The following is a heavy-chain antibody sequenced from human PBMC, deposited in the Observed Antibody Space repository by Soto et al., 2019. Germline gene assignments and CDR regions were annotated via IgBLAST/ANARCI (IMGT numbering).Heavy chain of an antibody. D-gene: IGHD3-22*01. CDR2: MYHSGST. V-gene: IGHV4-30-2*01. J-gene: IGHJ4*02. CDR3: ARQHYYDSSGYYTWN. Sequence: SETLSLTCAFSGGSIRSGGYSLSWIRQPPGKGLEWIGYMYHSGSTYYNPSLKSRVTISIDRSKNQFSLKLSSVTAADTAVYYCARQHYYDSSGYYTWNWGQGTLVTVSS. CDR1: GGSIRSGGYS.